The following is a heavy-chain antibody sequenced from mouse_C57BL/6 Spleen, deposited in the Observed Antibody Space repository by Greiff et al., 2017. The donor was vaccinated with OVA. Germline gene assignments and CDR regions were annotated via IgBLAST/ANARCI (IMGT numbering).Heavy chain of an antibody. Sequence: EVMLVESGGGLVKPGGSLKLSCAASGFTFSDYGMHWVRQAPEKGLEWVAYISRGSSTIYYADTVKGRFTISRDNAKNTLFLQMTSLRSEDTAMYYCARPDGNYAGYAMDYWGQGTSVTVSS. CDR2: ISRGSSTI. CDR1: GFTFSDYG. D-gene: IGHD2-1*01. V-gene: IGHV5-17*01. CDR3: ARPDGNYAGYAMDY. J-gene: IGHJ4*01.